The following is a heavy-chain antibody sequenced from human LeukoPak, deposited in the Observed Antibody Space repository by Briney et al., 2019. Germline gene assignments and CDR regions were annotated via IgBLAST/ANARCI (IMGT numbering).Heavy chain of an antibody. CDR2: IDPSDSYT. CDR3: ARQYYGSGSYYNVGYYYYGMDV. D-gene: IGHD3-10*01. J-gene: IGHJ6*04. Sequence: GESLRISCKGSGYSFTSYCISWVRQMPGKGLEWMGRIDPSDSYTNYSPSFQGHVTISADKSISTAYLQWSSLKASDTAMYYCARQYYGSGSYYNVGYYYYGMDVWGKGTTVTVSS. V-gene: IGHV5-10-1*01. CDR1: GYSFTSYC.